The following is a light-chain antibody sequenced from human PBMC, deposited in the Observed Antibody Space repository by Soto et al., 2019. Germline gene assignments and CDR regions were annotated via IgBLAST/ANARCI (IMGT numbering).Light chain of an antibody. Sequence: EIVMTQSPATLSVSPGERATLSCRASQSVSSNLAWYQQKPGQAPSLLIYGASTRATGTPARFSGSGSGTEISLTISSLQSEDFAVNYCQQYIRWPLTYVGLTKE. CDR3: QQYIRWPLT. CDR2: GAS. J-gene: IGKJ4*01. CDR1: QSVSSN. V-gene: IGKV3-15*01.